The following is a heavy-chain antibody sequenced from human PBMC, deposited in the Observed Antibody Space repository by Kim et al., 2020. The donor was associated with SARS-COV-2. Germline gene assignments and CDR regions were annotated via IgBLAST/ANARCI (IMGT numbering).Heavy chain of an antibody. CDR1: GGSFSGYY. D-gene: IGHD3-3*01. CDR2: INHSGST. J-gene: IGHJ4*02. V-gene: IGHV4-34*01. CDR3: ARSYDFWSGYYRDYFDY. Sequence: SETLSLTCAVYGGSFSGYYWSWIRQPPGKGLEWIGEINHSGSTNYNPSLKSRVTISVDTSKNQFSLKLSSVTAADTAVYYCARSYDFWSGYYRDYFDYWGQGTLVTVSS.